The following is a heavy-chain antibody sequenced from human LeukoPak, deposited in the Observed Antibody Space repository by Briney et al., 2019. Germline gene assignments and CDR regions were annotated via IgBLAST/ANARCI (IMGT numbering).Heavy chain of an antibody. CDR2: INPNSGGT. J-gene: IGHJ3*02. Sequence: WASVKVSCKASGYTFTGYYMHWVRQAPGQGLEWMGWINPNSGGTNYAQKFQGRVTMTRDTSISTAYMELSRLRSDDTAVYYCARGYCSGGSCYRNAFDIWGQGTMVTVSS. D-gene: IGHD2-15*01. CDR3: ARGYCSGGSCYRNAFDI. V-gene: IGHV1-2*02. CDR1: GYTFTGYY.